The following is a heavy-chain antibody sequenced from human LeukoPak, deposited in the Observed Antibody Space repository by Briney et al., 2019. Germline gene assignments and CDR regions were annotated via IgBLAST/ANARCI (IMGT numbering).Heavy chain of an antibody. CDR3: AKQGTAAAGTIYGY. CDR1: DFTVSSKS. CDR2: IYSGGST. J-gene: IGHJ4*02. Sequence: GGSLRLSCAASDFTVSSKSMSWVRQTPGKGLEWVSVIYSGGSTYYADSVKGRFTISRDNSKNTLYLQMNSLRAEDTAVYYCAKQGTAAAGTIYGYWGQGTLVTVSS. V-gene: IGHV3-53*01. D-gene: IGHD6-13*01.